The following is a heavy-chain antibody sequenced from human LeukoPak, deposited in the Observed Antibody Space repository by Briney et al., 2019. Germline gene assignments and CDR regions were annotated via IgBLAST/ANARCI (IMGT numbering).Heavy chain of an antibody. Sequence: GGSLRLSCAASELTFSNYWMHWVRQAPGRGPVWVSRINTDGSSTDYADSVKGRFTISRDNANNTLYLQMNSLRADDTAVYYCARGRRGNYFDYWGQGTLVTVSS. J-gene: IGHJ4*02. CDR1: ELTFSNYW. CDR3: ARGRRGNYFDY. CDR2: INTDGSST. V-gene: IGHV3-74*01.